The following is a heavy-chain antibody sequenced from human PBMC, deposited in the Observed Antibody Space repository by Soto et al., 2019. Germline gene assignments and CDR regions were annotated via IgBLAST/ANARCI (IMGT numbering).Heavy chain of an antibody. D-gene: IGHD3-10*01. CDR1: GGSISSYY. CDR2: IYYSGST. CDR3: ARFSGASTPGDNWFDP. V-gene: IGHV4-59*12. Sequence: SETLSLTCTVSGGSISSYYWSWIRQPPGKGLEWIGYIYYSGSTNYNPSLKSRVTISVDTSKNQFSLKLSSVTAADTAVYYCARFSGASTPGDNWFDPWGQGTLVTVSS. J-gene: IGHJ5*02.